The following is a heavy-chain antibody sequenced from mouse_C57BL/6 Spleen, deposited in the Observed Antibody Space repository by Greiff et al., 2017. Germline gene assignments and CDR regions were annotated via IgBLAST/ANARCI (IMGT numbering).Heavy chain of an antibody. J-gene: IGHJ3*01. CDR3: ARSGRGFAY. V-gene: IGHV1-18*01. CDR2: INPNNGGT. D-gene: IGHD3-1*01. Sequence: VQLQQSGPELVKPGASVKIPCKASGYTFTDYNLDWVKQSHGKSLEWIGDINPNNGGTIYNQKFKGKATLTVDKSSSTAYMELRSLTSEDTAVYYCARSGRGFAYWGQGTLVTVSA. CDR1: GYTFTDYN.